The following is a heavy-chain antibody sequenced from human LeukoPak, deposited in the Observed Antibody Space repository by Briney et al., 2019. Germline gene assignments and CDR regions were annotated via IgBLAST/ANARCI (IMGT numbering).Heavy chain of an antibody. J-gene: IGHJ4*02. V-gene: IGHV3-30-3*01. D-gene: IGHD3-22*01. Sequence: GRSLRPSCAASGFTFSSYAMHWVRQAPGKGLEWVAVISYDGSNKYYADSVKGRFTISRDNSKNTLYLQMNSLRAEDTAVYYCATARGAYYYDSSGYYLGFDYWGQGTLVTVSS. CDR2: ISYDGSNK. CDR3: ATARGAYYYDSSGYYLGFDY. CDR1: GFTFSSYA.